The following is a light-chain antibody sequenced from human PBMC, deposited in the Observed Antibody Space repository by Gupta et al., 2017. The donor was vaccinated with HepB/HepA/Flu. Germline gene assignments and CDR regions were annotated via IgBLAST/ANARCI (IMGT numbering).Light chain of an antibody. J-gene: IGLJ2*01. V-gene: IGLV1-51*01. CDR2: DND. CDR3: ATWDINRSVVL. Sequence: QSVLTQPPSLSAAPGQKVTISCSGSSPNIGSNSVSWYQQVPGTAPKLLIHDNDKRPSGIPDRFSGSKSGTSATLGITGLQTADEADYYCATWDINRSVVLFGGGTKLTVL. CDR1: SPNIGSNS.